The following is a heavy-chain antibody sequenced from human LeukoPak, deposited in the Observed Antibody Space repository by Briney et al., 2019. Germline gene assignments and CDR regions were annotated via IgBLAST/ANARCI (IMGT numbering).Heavy chain of an antibody. D-gene: IGHD4-17*01. V-gene: IGHV1-69*13. J-gene: IGHJ4*02. CDR3: ARRERVRHGDYFDY. Sequence: GASVKVSCKASGGTFSSYAISWVRQAPGQGLEWMGGIIPIFGTANYAQKFQGRVTITADESTSTAYMELSSLRSEDTAVYYCARRERVRHGDYFDYWGQGTLVTVSS. CDR1: GGTFSSYA. CDR2: IIPIFGTA.